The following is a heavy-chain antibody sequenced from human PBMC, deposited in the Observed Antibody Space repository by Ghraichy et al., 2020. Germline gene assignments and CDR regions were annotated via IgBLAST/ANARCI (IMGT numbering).Heavy chain of an antibody. J-gene: IGHJ3*02. CDR1: GGSVSSGSYY. Sequence: ETLSLTCTVSGGSVSSGSYYWSWIRQPPGQGLEWIGYIYYSGSTNYNPSLKSRVTISVDTSKNQFSLKLSSVTAADTAVYYCARTMVRGVIRVTNAFDIWGQGTMVTVTA. D-gene: IGHD3-10*01. CDR2: IYYSGST. CDR3: ARTMVRGVIRVTNAFDI. V-gene: IGHV4-61*01.